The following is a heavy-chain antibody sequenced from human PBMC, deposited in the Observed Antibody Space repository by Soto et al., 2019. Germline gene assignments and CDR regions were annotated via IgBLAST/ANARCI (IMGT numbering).Heavy chain of an antibody. Sequence: GASVKVSCKASGYTFTSYYMHWVRQAPGQGLEWMGIINPSGGSTSYAQKFQGRVTMTRDTSTSTVYMELSSLRSEDTAVYYCSRDQRAVAATGYYYYYGMDVWGQGTTVTVSS. CDR1: GYTFTSYY. CDR3: SRDQRAVAATGYYYYYGMDV. V-gene: IGHV1-46*01. D-gene: IGHD2-15*01. CDR2: INPSGGST. J-gene: IGHJ6*02.